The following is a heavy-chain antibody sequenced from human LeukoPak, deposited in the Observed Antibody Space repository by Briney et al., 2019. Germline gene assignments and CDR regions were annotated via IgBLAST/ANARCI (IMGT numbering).Heavy chain of an antibody. J-gene: IGHJ4*02. CDR2: VDTSGTST. D-gene: IGHD3-10*01. CDR1: GFTFSDYY. V-gene: IGHV3-23*01. Sequence: PGGSLRLSCAASGFTFSDYYMSWVRQAPGKGLEWVSAVDTSGTSTYYADSVKGRFTTSRDNSRNTVYLQMNSLRADDTAVYYCAKDFEGSRSYHCPFDYWGQGSLVTVSS. CDR3: AKDFEGSRSYHCPFDY.